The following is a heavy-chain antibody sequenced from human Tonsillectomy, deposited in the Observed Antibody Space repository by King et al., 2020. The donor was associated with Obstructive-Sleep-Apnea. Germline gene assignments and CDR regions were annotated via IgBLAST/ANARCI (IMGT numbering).Heavy chain of an antibody. Sequence: VQLQESGPGLVKPSETLSLTCTVSGGSISSYYWSWIRQPPGKGLEWIGYIYYSGSTSYNPSLKRGITISVDTSKNQFSLKLSSVTAADTAVYYCARQSEILTAYFHWGQGALVTVSS. CDR2: IYYSGST. V-gene: IGHV4-59*08. D-gene: IGHD3-9*01. CDR3: ARQSEILTAYFH. CDR1: GGSISSYY. J-gene: IGHJ4*02.